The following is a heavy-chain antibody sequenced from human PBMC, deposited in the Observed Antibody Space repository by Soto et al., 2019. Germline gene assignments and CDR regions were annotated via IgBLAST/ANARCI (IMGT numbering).Heavy chain of an antibody. Sequence: SCAASGFTFSSYAMSWVRQAAGKGREWVSAISGSGGSTYYAGSVKGRFTISRDNSKNTLYLQMNSLRAEDTAVYYCARDKCEDYSGYEYYYGMDVWGQGTTVIVSS. CDR1: GFTFSSYA. CDR3: ARDKCEDYSGYEYYYGMDV. CDR2: ISGSGGST. V-gene: IGHV3-23*01. J-gene: IGHJ6*02. D-gene: IGHD5-12*01.